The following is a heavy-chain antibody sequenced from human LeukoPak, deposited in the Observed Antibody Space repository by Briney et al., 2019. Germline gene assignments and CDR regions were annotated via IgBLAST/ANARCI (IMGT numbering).Heavy chain of an antibody. CDR2: IYSSGSN. CDR3: AREPTSGREPTSGRPLDY. D-gene: IGHD5-12*01. CDR1: GGSISGYF. V-gene: IGHV4-4*07. Sequence: SETLSLTCTVSGGSISGYFWSWIRPPAGKGLEWIGRIYSSGSNNYNPSLKSRVTMSLDTSKNHLSLNLSSVTAADTAVYYCAREPTSGREPTSGRPLDYWGQGTLVTVSS. J-gene: IGHJ4*02.